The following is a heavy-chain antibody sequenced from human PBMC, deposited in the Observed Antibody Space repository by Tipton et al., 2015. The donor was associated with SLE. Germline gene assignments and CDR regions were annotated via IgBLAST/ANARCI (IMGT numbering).Heavy chain of an antibody. V-gene: IGHV4-59*11. J-gene: IGHJ6*03. Sequence: QVQLVQSGGGLVQPGRSLRLSCTVSGGSISSHYWSWIRQPPGKGLEWIWYIYYSGGTDYNPSLKSRVTISIDRSKTQFSLKLNSVTAADTAVYYCARVKRDYSGLGTNYYYMDVWGKGTTVTVSS. CDR3: ARVKRDYSGLGTNYYYMDV. CDR1: GGSISSHY. CDR2: IYYSGGT. D-gene: IGHD3-10*01.